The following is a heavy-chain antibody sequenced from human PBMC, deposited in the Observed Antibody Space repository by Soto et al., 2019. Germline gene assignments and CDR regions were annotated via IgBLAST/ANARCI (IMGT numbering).Heavy chain of an antibody. CDR1: GGSISSGGYY. CDR3: ARDRGVEQLVPPSYYYYGMDV. J-gene: IGHJ6*02. Sequence: PSETLSLTXTVSGGSISSGGYYWSWIRQHPGKGLEWIGYIYYSGSTYYNPSLKSRVTISVDTSKNQFSLKLSSVTAADTAVYYCARDRGVEQLVPPSYYYYGMDVWGQGTTVTVSS. D-gene: IGHD6-6*01. CDR2: IYYSGST. V-gene: IGHV4-31*02.